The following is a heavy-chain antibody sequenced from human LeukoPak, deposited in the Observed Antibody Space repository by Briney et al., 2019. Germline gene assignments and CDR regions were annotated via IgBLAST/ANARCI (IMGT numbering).Heavy chain of an antibody. V-gene: IGHV3-30*01. J-gene: IGHJ4*02. CDR3: ARDYEEGSSGYYWGFDY. D-gene: IGHD3-22*01. CDR2: ISYDGNNK. Sequence: GGSLRLSCAASGFTFSSYAMHWVRQAPGKGLEWVAVISYDGNNKYYADSVKGRFTISRDNSKNTLYLQMNSLRAEDTAVYYCARDYEEGSSGYYWGFDYWGQGTLVTVSS. CDR1: GFTFSSYA.